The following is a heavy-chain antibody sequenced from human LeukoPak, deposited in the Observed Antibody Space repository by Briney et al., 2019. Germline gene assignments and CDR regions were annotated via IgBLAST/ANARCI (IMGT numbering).Heavy chain of an antibody. J-gene: IGHJ4*02. Sequence: ASVKVSRKASGYTFTGYYMHWVRQAPGQGLEWMGWINPNSGGTNYAQKFQGRVTMTRDTSISTAYMELSRLRSDDTAVYYCAFYSSSSPPFDYWGQGTLVTVSS. CDR1: GYTFTGYY. CDR2: INPNSGGT. V-gene: IGHV1-2*02. D-gene: IGHD6-6*01. CDR3: AFYSSSSPPFDY.